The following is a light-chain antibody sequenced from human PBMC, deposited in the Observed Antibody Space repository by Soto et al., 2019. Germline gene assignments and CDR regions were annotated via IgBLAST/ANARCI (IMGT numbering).Light chain of an antibody. V-gene: IGKV1-33*01. CDR2: DAS. J-gene: IGKJ1*01. Sequence: DIQMTQSPSSLSASLVDRVAVTCQASQDINNYLKCYQQKPGKAPQLLIYDASNLETGVPSRFSGSGSGTDFTFTISSLQPQDIATYYCQQYDNRFGQGTKVDI. CDR3: QQYDNR. CDR1: QDINNY.